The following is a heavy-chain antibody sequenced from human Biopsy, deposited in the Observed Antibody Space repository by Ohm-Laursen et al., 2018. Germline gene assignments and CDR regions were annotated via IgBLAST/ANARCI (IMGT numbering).Heavy chain of an antibody. Sequence: SDTLSLTCTVSGGSFTGHYRDWIRQPPGKGLEWIGHISYTGYTSYKSSLKSRVTISLDTSRKHFSLRLTSLAAADTAVYYCARGSNEYGGLYFPHWGQGTLVTVSS. CDR2: ISYTGYT. V-gene: IGHV4-59*11. J-gene: IGHJ1*01. D-gene: IGHD4-23*01. CDR3: ARGSNEYGGLYFPH. CDR1: GGSFTGHY.